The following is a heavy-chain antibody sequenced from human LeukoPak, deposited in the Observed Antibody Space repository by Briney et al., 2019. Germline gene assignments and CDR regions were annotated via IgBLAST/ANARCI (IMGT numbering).Heavy chain of an antibody. CDR1: GFTFDDYA. J-gene: IGHJ4*02. D-gene: IGHD2-21*01. Sequence: GGSLRLSCAASGFTFDDYAMHWVRQAPGKGLEWVSGISWNSGSIGYADSVKGRFTISRDNAKNSLYLQMNSLRAKDTALYYCAKDISYSVGNYFDYWGQGTLVTVSS. V-gene: IGHV3-9*01. CDR2: ISWNSGSI. CDR3: AKDISYSVGNYFDY.